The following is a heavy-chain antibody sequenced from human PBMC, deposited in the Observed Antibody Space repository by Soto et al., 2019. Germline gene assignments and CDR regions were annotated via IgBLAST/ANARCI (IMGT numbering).Heavy chain of an antibody. V-gene: IGHV1-46*01. CDR1: GYTFTRHY. CDR2: INSSGGHT. CDR3: ARDLLAAGSDALDI. J-gene: IGHJ3*02. Sequence: QVQLVQSGAEVKKPGASVKVSCKASGYTFTRHYIHWVRQAPGQGLEWMGIINSSGGHTYYVQKFQGRVTMISDTSPSTVYMELSSLRSEDTAVYYCARDLLAAGSDALDIWGQGTMVTVSS. D-gene: IGHD6-13*01.